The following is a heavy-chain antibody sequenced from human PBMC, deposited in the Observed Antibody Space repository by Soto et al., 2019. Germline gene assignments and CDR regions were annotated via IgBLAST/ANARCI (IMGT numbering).Heavy chain of an antibody. J-gene: IGHJ4*02. V-gene: IGHV3-23*01. CDR2: ISDSGGKT. CDR3: TKPLYCSGGCCYFIVSGQAYNY. CDR1: GFTFSTYT. D-gene: IGHD2-15*01. Sequence: EVQLLESGGGLVQPGGSLRLSCAASGFTFSTYTMSWVRQAPGKGLEWVSAISDSGGKTYYADSVQGLFTISRDNSKDTRYMHMNGVRADDTAVYFSTKPLYCSGGCCYFIVSGQAYNYWGQGTLVTVSS.